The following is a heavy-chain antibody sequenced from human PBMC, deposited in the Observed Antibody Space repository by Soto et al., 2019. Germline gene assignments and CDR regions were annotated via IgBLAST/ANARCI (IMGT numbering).Heavy chain of an antibody. J-gene: IGHJ4*02. CDR2: IYYSGST. V-gene: IGHV4-39*01. CDR3: ARYTPGHYFDY. Sequence: SETLSLTCTVSGGSISSSSYYWGWIRQPPGKGLEWIGSIYYSGSTYYNPSLKSRVTISVDTSKNQFSLKLSSVTAADTAVYYCARYTPGHYFDYWGQGTLVTVSS. CDR1: GGSISSSSYY. D-gene: IGHD2-2*02.